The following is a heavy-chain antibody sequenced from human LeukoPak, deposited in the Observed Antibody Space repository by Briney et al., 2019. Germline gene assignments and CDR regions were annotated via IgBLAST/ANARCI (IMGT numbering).Heavy chain of an antibody. Sequence: SETLSLTCAVYGGSFSGYYWSWIRQPPGKGLEWIGEINHSGSTNYNPSLKSRVTISLDTSKNQLSLKLSSVTAADTAVYYCARGLRYCSSTSCYALSWYFDLWGRGTLVTVSS. J-gene: IGHJ2*01. CDR3: ARGLRYCSSTSCYALSWYFDL. D-gene: IGHD2-2*01. CDR1: GGSFSGYY. CDR2: INHSGST. V-gene: IGHV4-34*01.